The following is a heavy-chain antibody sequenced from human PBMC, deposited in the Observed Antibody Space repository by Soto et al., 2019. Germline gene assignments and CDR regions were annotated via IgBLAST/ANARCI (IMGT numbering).Heavy chain of an antibody. V-gene: IGHV4-4*02. Sequence: TLSLTCAVSVGSISSSNWWSWVRQPPGKGLEWIGEIYHSGSTSYNPSLKSRVTISVDKSKNQFSLKLSSVTAADTAVYYCASFSRGSVGSSDWFDPWGQGTLVTVSS. CDR1: VGSISSSNW. D-gene: IGHD6-6*01. CDR3: ASFSRGSVGSSDWFDP. CDR2: IYHSGST. J-gene: IGHJ5*02.